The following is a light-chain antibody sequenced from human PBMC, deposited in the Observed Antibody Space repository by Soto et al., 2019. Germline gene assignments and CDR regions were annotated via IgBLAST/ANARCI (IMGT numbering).Light chain of an antibody. CDR1: QGISSS. Sequence: IQLTQSPSSLSASVGDRVTITCRAGQGISSSLAWYQQQPGKAPKLLIYAASTLQSGVPSRFSGSGSGTDFTLTISSLQPEDFATYYCQQLKSFPLSFGGGTTVEIK. V-gene: IGKV1-9*01. CDR2: AAS. J-gene: IGKJ4*01. CDR3: QQLKSFPLS.